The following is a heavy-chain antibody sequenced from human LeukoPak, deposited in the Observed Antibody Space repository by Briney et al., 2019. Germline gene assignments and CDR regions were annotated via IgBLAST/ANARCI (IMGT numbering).Heavy chain of an antibody. CDR1: GFTFSSYA. J-gene: IGHJ4*02. V-gene: IGHV3-23*01. Sequence: GGSLRPSCAASGFTFSSYAMSWVRQAPGKGLEWVSAISGSGGSTYYADSVKGRFTISRDNSKNTLYLQMNSLRAEDTAVYYCAKAESLYDFWSTFDYWGQGTLVTVSS. D-gene: IGHD3-3*01. CDR2: ISGSGGST. CDR3: AKAESLYDFWSTFDY.